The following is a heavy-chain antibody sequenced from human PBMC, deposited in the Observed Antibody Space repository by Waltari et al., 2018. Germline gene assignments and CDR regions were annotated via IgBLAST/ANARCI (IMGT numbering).Heavy chain of an antibody. CDR3: ARHQVGGRDFEY. CDR2: IYQSGST. D-gene: IGHD1-26*01. J-gene: IGHJ4*02. Sequence: QVQLHESGPGLVKSSETLSLTCAVSGYSISSGYYWGWIRQPPGKGLEWIGTIYQSGSTYYNPSLKSRITISLDTSKNQCSLKLNSVTAADTAVYYCARHQVGGRDFEYWGQGTLVTVSS. V-gene: IGHV4-38-2*01. CDR1: GYSISSGYY.